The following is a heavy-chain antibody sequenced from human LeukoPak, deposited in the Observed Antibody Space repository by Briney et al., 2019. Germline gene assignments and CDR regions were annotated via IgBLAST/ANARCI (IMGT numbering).Heavy chain of an antibody. CDR2: ISGSGTTT. D-gene: IGHD3-22*01. J-gene: IGHJ4*02. V-gene: IGHV3-23*01. Sequence: GGSLRLPCAASGFTFRSYAMSWVRQAPGKGLEWVSTISGSGTTTDYADSVKGRFTISRDNSKNTLYLQMNSLRAEDTATYYCAKARGPVISVVIFDYWGQGTLVTVSS. CDR3: AKARGPVISVVIFDY. CDR1: GFTFRSYA.